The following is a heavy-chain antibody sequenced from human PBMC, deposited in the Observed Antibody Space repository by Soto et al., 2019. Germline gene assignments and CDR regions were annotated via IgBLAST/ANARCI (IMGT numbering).Heavy chain of an antibody. CDR1: GFYFHSYA. D-gene: IGHD3-16*01. CDR3: AGGTYLDY. V-gene: IGHV3-23*01. Sequence: VQVLESGGGLVQPGGSLRLSCAASGFYFHSYAMSWVRQAPGKGLEWVSHIGANGDSTYYADSVKGRFTISRDNSKNTVYLQMNSLRADDAAVYYCAGGTYLDYGGQGTLVSVSS. CDR2: IGANGDST. J-gene: IGHJ4*02.